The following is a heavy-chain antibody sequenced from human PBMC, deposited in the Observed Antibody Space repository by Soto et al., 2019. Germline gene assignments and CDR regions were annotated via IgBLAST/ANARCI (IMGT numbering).Heavy chain of an antibody. Sequence: PSETLSLTCTVSGGSISSYYWSWIRQPPGKGLEWIGYIYYSGSTNYNPSLKSRVTISVDTSKNQFSLKLSSVTAADTAVYYCARGGGSYNPLFDDWGQGTLVNVSS. D-gene: IGHD1-26*01. J-gene: IGHJ4*02. CDR2: IYYSGST. CDR3: ARGGGSYNPLFDD. CDR1: GGSISSYY. V-gene: IGHV4-59*01.